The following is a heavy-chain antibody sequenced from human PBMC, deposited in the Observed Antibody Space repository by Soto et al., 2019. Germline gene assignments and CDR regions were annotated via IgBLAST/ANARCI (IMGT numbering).Heavy chain of an antibody. CDR1: GFAFSDFW. D-gene: IGHD1-26*01. CDR2: IQGDGIKR. Sequence: PGGSLRLSCAASGFAFSDFWMSWVRHVPGKGLQWVAIIQGDGIKRYYVDSVKGRFTISRDNTKNSLYLQMNSLRAEDTAVYYCAKVRRWEDYFDYWGQGTLVTVSS. J-gene: IGHJ4*02. CDR3: AKVRRWEDYFDY. V-gene: IGHV3-7*02.